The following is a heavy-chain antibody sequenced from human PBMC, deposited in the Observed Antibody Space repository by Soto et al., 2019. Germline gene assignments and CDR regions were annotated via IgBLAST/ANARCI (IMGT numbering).Heavy chain of an antibody. CDR3: ARQNPLSGYGYGLGGYYFDY. J-gene: IGHJ4*02. V-gene: IGHV4-39*01. CDR2: IYYSGST. D-gene: IGHD5-18*01. CDR1: GGSVSSRAYY. Sequence: SETLSLTCPVSGGSVSSRAYYWGWIRQPPGKGLEWIGNIYYSGSTSYNPSLKSRVTMSVDTSKNQFSLKLTSVTAADTAVYYCARQNPLSGYGYGLGGYYFDYWGQGTLVTVSS.